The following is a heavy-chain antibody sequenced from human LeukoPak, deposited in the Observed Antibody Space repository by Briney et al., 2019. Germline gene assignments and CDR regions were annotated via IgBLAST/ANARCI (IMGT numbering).Heavy chain of an antibody. CDR3: ANRMTF. D-gene: IGHD2/OR15-2a*01. V-gene: IGHV3-23*03. CDR2: IYSGGNT. J-gene: IGHJ4*02. Sequence: PGGSLRLSCAASGFTFSSYAMSWVRQAPGKGLEWVSLIYSGGNTYYADSVKGRFTISRHNSRNTLYLQMDSLRTEDTAIYYCANRMTFGGQGTLATVSS. CDR1: GFTFSSYA.